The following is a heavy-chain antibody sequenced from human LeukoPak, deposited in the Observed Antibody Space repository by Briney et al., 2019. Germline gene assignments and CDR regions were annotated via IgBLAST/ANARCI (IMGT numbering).Heavy chain of an antibody. D-gene: IGHD3-3*01. Sequence: GGSLRLSCAASGFTFSSYGVHWVRQAPGKGLEWVAFIRYDGSDKYYGDSVKGRFTISRDNSKNTLYLQMNSLRPEDTAVYYCAKSGDYDFWSGLDYWGQGTLVTVSS. CDR2: IRYDGSDK. CDR1: GFTFSSYG. CDR3: AKSGDYDFWSGLDY. J-gene: IGHJ4*02. V-gene: IGHV3-30*02.